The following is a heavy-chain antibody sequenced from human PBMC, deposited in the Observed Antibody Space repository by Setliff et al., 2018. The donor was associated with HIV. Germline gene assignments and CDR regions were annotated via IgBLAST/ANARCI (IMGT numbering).Heavy chain of an antibody. Sequence: ASVKVSCKATGDAFTDYYIHWVRQAPGQGLEWMGWINPNSGGTNYAQKFQGRVTMTRDTSISTAFMDLSRLRSDDTAVYYCARDPGYKSSCCGAFDIWGQGTMVTVSS. J-gene: IGHJ3*02. D-gene: IGHD1-1*01. CDR1: GDAFTDYY. CDR2: INPNSGGT. CDR3: ARDPGYKSSCCGAFDI. V-gene: IGHV1-2*02.